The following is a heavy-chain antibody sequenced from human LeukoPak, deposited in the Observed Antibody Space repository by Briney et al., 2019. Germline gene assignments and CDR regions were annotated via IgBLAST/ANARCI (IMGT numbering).Heavy chain of an antibody. CDR3: ARVEGGRAKGWWFDP. D-gene: IGHD2-15*01. J-gene: IGHJ5*02. V-gene: IGHV4-4*07. CDR2: IYTSGST. Sequence: KTSETLSRTCTVSGGSISSYYWSWIRQPAGKGLEWIGRIYTSGSTNYNPSLKSRVTMSVDTSKNQFSLKLSSVTAADTAVYYCARVEGGRAKGWWFDPWGQGTLVTVSS. CDR1: GGSISSYY.